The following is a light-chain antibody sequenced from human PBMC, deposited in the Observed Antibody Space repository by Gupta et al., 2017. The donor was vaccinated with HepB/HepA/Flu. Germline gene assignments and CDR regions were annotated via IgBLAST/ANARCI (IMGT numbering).Light chain of an antibody. Sequence: QSALTQPASVSGSPGQSITISCTGTSNDIGVFDSVSWYQQDPGQAPNLLIYDVTNRPSGVADRFSGSKSGTTASLTISGLQAEDEADYYCSSFSNTNTLVLFGGGTKLTVL. CDR3: SSFSNTNTLVL. CDR1: SNDIGVFDS. CDR2: DVT. J-gene: IGLJ2*01. V-gene: IGLV2-14*03.